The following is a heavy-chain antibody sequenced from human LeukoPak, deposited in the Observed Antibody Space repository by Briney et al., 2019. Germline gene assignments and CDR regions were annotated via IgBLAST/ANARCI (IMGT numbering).Heavy chain of an antibody. Sequence: GRSLRLSCAASGFNFTNYGMHWVRQAPGKGLEWVAVVSFDGSDEYYVDSVRGRFTISRDNSKNTLYLQMNSLRAEDTAVYYCAKGPRAITGGPLDPWGQGTLVTVPS. CDR1: GFNFTNYG. CDR3: AKGPRAITGGPLDP. J-gene: IGHJ5*02. V-gene: IGHV3-30*18. D-gene: IGHD1-14*01. CDR2: VSFDGSDE.